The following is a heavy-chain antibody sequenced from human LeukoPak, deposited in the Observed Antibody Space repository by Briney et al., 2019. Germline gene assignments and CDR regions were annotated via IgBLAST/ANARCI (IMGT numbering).Heavy chain of an antibody. D-gene: IGHD6-19*01. CDR2: ISGSGGST. J-gene: IGHJ4*02. Sequence: GGSLRLSCAASGFTFSSSAMSWVRQAPGKGLEWVSVISGSGGSTYYADSVKGRFTISRDNSKNTLYLQMSSLRAEDTAVYYCAKVSSGWYIFDYWGQGTLVTVSS. CDR3: AKVSSGWYIFDY. V-gene: IGHV3-23*01. CDR1: GFTFSSSA.